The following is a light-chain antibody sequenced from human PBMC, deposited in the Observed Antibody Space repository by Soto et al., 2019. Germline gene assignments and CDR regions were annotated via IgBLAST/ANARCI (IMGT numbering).Light chain of an antibody. V-gene: IGKV3-20*01. CDR1: QSVNGNY. Sequence: EIVLTQSPGTLSLSPGERATLSCRASQSVNGNYFTWYQQKPGQAPRLLIYGASSRATGIPDRFSGSGSGTDFSLAVSRLERDDFAVYYCQQYGDSFRYTFGQGTRLEIK. CDR3: QQYGDSFRYT. J-gene: IGKJ2*01. CDR2: GAS.